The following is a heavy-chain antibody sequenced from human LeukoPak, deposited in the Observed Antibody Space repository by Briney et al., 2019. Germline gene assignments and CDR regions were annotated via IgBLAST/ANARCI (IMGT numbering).Heavy chain of an antibody. D-gene: IGHD3-10*01. CDR2: AYYRSRWHI. Sequence: SQTLSLTCAISGDSVSSNSAAWNWIRQSPSRGLEWLGRAYYRSRWHIDYAASVKSRITINPDTSKNQLSLQLNSVTPEDTAVYYCASGSSFDYWGQGTLVTVSS. V-gene: IGHV6-1*01. J-gene: IGHJ4*02. CDR1: GDSVSSNSAA. CDR3: ASGSSFDY.